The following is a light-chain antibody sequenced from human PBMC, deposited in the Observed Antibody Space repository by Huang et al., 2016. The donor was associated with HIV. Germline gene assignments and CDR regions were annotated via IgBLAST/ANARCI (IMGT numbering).Light chain of an antibody. CDR3: QQYNSYRT. J-gene: IGKJ1*01. V-gene: IGKV1-5*03. Sequence: DIQMTQSPSTLSASVGDRVTITCRASQSISSLLAWYQQKPGKAPKLLIYKASSLERGVPSRFSGSGSGTEFTLTISSLQPDDFATYYCQQYNSYRTFGQGTKVEIK. CDR1: QSISSL. CDR2: KAS.